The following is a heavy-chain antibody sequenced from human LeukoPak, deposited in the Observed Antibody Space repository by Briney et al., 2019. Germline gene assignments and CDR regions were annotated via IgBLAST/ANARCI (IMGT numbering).Heavy chain of an antibody. J-gene: IGHJ4*02. D-gene: IGHD3-10*01. CDR2: LYSDGST. CDR1: GFTVSSNF. V-gene: IGHV3-66*01. CDR3: AREIGRGRISPYFDY. Sequence: PGGSLRLSCAASGFTVSSNFMSWVRQAPGKGLEWVSVLYSDGSTNYADSVKGRFIISRDNSRNTLYLQMNSLRVEDTAVYYCAREIGRGRISPYFDYWGLGTLVTVSS.